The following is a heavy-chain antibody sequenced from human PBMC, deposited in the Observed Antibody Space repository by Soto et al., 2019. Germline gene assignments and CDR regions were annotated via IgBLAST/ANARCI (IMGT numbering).Heavy chain of an antibody. CDR2: IYYSGGT. CDR1: GGSISSYY. Sequence: PSETLSLTCTVSGGSISSYYWSWIRQPPGKGLEWIGYIYYSGGTNYNPSLKSRVTISVDTSKNQFSLKLSSVTAADTAVYYCARATPGYDYIWGSYRFDYWGQGTLVTVSS. V-gene: IGHV4-59*01. D-gene: IGHD3-16*02. J-gene: IGHJ4*02. CDR3: ARATPGYDYIWGSYRFDY.